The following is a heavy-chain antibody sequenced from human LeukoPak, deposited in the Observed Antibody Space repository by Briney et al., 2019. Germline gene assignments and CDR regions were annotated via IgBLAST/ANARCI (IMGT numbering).Heavy chain of an antibody. D-gene: IGHD3-3*01. J-gene: IGHJ4*02. Sequence: ASVKVSCKASGYTFTSYDINWVRQATGQGLEWMGWVNPNSGNTGYAQKFQGRVTMTRNTSISTAYMELSSLRSEDTAVYYCARASSDFWSGYWYFDYWGQGTLVTVSS. CDR1: GYTFTSYD. CDR2: VNPNSGNT. V-gene: IGHV1-8*01. CDR3: ARASSDFWSGYWYFDY.